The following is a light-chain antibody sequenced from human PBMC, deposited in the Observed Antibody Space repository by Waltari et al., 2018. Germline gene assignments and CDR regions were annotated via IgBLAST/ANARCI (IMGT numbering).Light chain of an antibody. CDR2: EVT. J-gene: IGLJ1*01. CDR3: NSFAVGSKFV. V-gene: IGLV2-8*01. CDR1: STDVGSSNY. Sequence: QSALTQPPSASGSPGQSVTTPCPGPSTDVGSSNYVPWYQQHPGKAPKLMIYEVTKRPSGVPDRFSGSKSGNTASLTVSGLQVEDEADYYCNSFAVGSKFVFGTGTKVTVL.